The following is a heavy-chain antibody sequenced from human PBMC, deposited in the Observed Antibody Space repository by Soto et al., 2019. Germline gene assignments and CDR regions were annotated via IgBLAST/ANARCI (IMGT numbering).Heavy chain of an antibody. V-gene: IGHV3-73*01. Sequence: GGSLRLSCAASGFTFSGSAMHWVRQASGKGLEWVGRIRSKANSYATAYAASVKGRFTISRDDSKNTAYLQMNSLKTEDTAVYYCTTRGGAPASFDYWGQGTLVTVSS. CDR3: TTRGGAPASFDY. CDR2: IRSKANSYAT. J-gene: IGHJ4*02. CDR1: GFTFSGSA. D-gene: IGHD2-2*01.